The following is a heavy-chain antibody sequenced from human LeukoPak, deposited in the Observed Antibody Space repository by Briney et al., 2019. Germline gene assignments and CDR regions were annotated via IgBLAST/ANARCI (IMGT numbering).Heavy chain of an antibody. CDR1: GGSITSYY. J-gene: IGHJ4*02. CDR2: IYYSRST. Sequence: PSETLSLTCTVAGGSITSYYWNWLRQPQGKGLEWIGYIYYSRSTNYNPSLKSRVTLSVDTSKNPFSLNLTSVTAADTAVYCCARDDSSGWCGAGYFVYWCQGTLVTVSS. V-gene: IGHV4-59*01. CDR3: ARDDSSGWCGAGYFVY. D-gene: IGHD6-19*01.